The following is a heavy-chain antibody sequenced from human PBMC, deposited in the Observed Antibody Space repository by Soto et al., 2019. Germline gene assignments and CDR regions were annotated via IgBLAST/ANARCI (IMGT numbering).Heavy chain of an antibody. Sequence: SETLSLTCAGYGGSFSGYYWSWIRQPPGKGLEWIGEINHSGSTNYNPSLKSRVTISVDTSKNQFSLRLSSVTAADTAVYYCARVGRDIVVVPAAGGAFDIWGQGTMVTVSS. D-gene: IGHD2-2*01. CDR2: INHSGST. J-gene: IGHJ3*02. CDR1: GGSFSGYY. CDR3: ARVGRDIVVVPAAGGAFDI. V-gene: IGHV4-34*01.